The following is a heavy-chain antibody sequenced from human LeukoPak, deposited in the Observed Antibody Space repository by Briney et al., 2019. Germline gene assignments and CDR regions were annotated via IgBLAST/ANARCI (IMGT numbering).Heavy chain of an antibody. CDR3: AREGLEPRFDS. CDR1: GYTFTDYF. J-gene: IGHJ5*01. D-gene: IGHD3-3*01. V-gene: IGHV1-2*02. CDR2: INPNSGAT. Sequence: GASVKVSCKTSGYTFTDYFIHWVRQAPGQGLEWMGWINPNSGATNYERKFQDRVTMNTDTSITTGYMELTRLTSDDTAVYYCAREGLEPRFDSWGQGSLVIVTS.